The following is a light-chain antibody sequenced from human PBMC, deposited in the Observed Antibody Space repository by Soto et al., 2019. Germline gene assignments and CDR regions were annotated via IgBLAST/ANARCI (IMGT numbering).Light chain of an antibody. V-gene: IGKV1-39*01. Sequence: DIQMTQSPSSLSASAGDRVTITCRASQSISTYLNWFQQNPGKAPKLLIYAASSLQSGVPSRFSGSGSGTDFTLTISSLQPEDFATYYCQQSYSTPITFGQGTRLEIK. CDR2: AAS. CDR3: QQSYSTPIT. CDR1: QSISTY. J-gene: IGKJ5*01.